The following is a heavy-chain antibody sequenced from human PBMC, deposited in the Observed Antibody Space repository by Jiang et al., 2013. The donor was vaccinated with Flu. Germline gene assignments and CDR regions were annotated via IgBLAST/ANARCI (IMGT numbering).Heavy chain of an antibody. D-gene: IGHD3-3*01. CDR2: IKQDGSEK. J-gene: IGHJ5*02. CDR3: ARVPTYYDFWSGPRGWFDP. V-gene: IGHV3-7*03. Sequence: PGGSLRLSCAASGFTFSSYWMSWVRQAPGKGLEWVANIKQDGSEKYYVDSVKGRFTISRDNAKNSLYLQMNSLRAEDTAVYYCARVPTYYDFWSGPRGWFDPWGQGTLVTVSS. CDR1: GFTFSSYW.